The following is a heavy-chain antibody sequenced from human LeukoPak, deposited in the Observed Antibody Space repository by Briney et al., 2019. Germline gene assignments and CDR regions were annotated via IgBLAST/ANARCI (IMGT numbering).Heavy chain of an antibody. CDR3: AREPGTTLDY. CDR1: GFTFSDHA. D-gene: IGHD1-14*01. V-gene: IGHV3-30*14. J-gene: IGHJ4*02. CDR2: ISSDGGTK. Sequence: SGGSLRLSCAASGFTFSDHAMHWVRQAPGKGLEWVTVISSDGGTKYNADSVQGRFTISRDKSKNTLYLQMNGLRVEDTAVYYCAREPGTTLDYWGQGTLVTVSS.